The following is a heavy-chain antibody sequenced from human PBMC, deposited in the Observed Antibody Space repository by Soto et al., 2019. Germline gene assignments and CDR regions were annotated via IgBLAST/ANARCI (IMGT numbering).Heavy chain of an antibody. D-gene: IGHD2-2*01. Sequence: ETLSLTCAVYGGPFNVYYWSWIRQPPGKGLEWIGEINHSGSTNYNPSLKSRVTISVDMSKNQFSLKLNSMAAADTAVYYCARRRKQMLLDYYDYYGMDVWGQGPTVTVSS. CDR3: ARRRKQMLLDYYDYYGMDV. V-gene: IGHV4-34*01. J-gene: IGHJ6*02. CDR2: INHSGST. CDR1: GGPFNVYY.